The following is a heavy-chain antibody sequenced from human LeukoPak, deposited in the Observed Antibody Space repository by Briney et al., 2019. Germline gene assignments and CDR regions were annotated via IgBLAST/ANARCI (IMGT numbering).Heavy chain of an antibody. CDR3: ARSGGSYSDY. CDR1: GFIFSVYS. Sequence: GGSLRLSCAASGFIFSVYSMNWVRQAPGKGLEWVSSISRSSDDIYYADSVKGRFTISRDDAKNSLYLQMSSLGAEDTAVYYCARSGGSYSDYWGQGMLVTVSS. CDR2: ISRSSDDI. V-gene: IGHV3-21*01. D-gene: IGHD1-26*01. J-gene: IGHJ4*02.